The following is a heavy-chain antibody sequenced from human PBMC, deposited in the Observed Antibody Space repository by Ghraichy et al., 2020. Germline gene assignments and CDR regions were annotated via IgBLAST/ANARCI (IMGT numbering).Heavy chain of an antibody. CDR2: INPHSGGT. CDR3: ARGGVYYYDGSDY. D-gene: IGHD3-22*01. V-gene: IGHV1-2*02. CDR1: GYTFTGYY. J-gene: IGHJ4*02. Sequence: ASVKVSCKASGYTFTGYYIHWVRQAPGQGLEWMGWINPHSGGTNYAPRFQGRVTMTRDTSISTAYMELSRLRSDDTAVYYCARGGVYYYDGSDYWGQGTLVTVSS.